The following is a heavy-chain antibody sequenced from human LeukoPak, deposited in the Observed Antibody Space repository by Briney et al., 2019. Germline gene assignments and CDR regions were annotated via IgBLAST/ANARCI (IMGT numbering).Heavy chain of an antibody. CDR2: IDWDDDK. Sequence: SGPTLVNPTQTLTLTCTFFGFSLSTSGMCVSWIRQPPGKALEWLALIDWDDDKYYSTSLKTRLTISKDTSKNQVVLTMTNMDPVDTATYYCARIRVDTAMVYYYYGMDVWGKGTTVTVSS. V-gene: IGHV2-70*01. CDR3: ARIRVDTAMVYYYYGMDV. D-gene: IGHD5-18*01. CDR1: GFSLSTSGMC. J-gene: IGHJ6*04.